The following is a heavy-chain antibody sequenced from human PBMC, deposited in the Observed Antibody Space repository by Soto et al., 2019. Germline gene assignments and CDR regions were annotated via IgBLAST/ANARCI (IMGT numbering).Heavy chain of an antibody. Sequence: GESLKISCNGSGYSFTSYCIGWVLQMPGKGLDWMWIIYPGDSDTRYSPSFQGQVTISADKSISTAYLQWSSLKASDTAMYYCARRLADCSSTSCYTPDYYYYGMDVWGQGTTVTVSS. CDR3: ARRLADCSSTSCYTPDYYYYGMDV. CDR1: GYSFTSYC. V-gene: IGHV5-51*01. D-gene: IGHD2-2*02. CDR2: IYPGDSDT. J-gene: IGHJ6*02.